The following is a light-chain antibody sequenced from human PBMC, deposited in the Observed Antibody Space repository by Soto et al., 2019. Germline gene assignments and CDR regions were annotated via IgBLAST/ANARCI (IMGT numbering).Light chain of an antibody. CDR2: DAS. CDR3: QPRSK. Sequence: VLTQSPGTLSLSPGEIATLSCRASRSVSSYLAWYQQKPGQAPRLLIYDASNRATGIPARFSGSGSGTDFTLTISSLGPEDFAVYYCQPRSKFDQGTRLEIK. J-gene: IGKJ5*01. CDR1: RSVSSY. V-gene: IGKV3-11*01.